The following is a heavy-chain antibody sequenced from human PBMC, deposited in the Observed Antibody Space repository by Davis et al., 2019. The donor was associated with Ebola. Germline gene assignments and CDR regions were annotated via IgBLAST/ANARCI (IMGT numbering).Heavy chain of an antibody. CDR3: ARGNGQNYGSALDY. CDR2: ISYNGVNK. D-gene: IGHD3-10*01. J-gene: IGHJ4*02. V-gene: IGHV3-30-3*01. Sequence: LSLTCAASGFIFSNYAMHWVRQAPGKGLEWVAVISYNGVNKNCADSVKGRFTVSRDNSKDTLYLEMDSLRVEDTAVYYCARGNGQNYGSALDYWGQRTLVTVSS. CDR1: GFIFSNYA.